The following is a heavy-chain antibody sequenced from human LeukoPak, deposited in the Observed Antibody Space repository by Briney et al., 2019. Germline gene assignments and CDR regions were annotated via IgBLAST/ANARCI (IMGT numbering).Heavy chain of an antibody. V-gene: IGHV4-34*01. CDR1: GGSFSGYY. CDR2: INHSGST. Sequence: SETLSLTCAVYGGSFSGYYWSWIRQPPGKGREWIGEINHSGSTNYNPSLKSRVTISVDTSKNQFSLKLSSVTAADTAVYYCARLSRITMVRGVINYYYYYMDVWGKGTTVTISS. J-gene: IGHJ6*03. CDR3: ARLSRITMVRGVINYYYYYMDV. D-gene: IGHD3-10*01.